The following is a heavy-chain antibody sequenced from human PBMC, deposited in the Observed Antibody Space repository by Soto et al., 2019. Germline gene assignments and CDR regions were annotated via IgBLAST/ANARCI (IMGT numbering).Heavy chain of an antibody. J-gene: IGHJ6*02. CDR2: IIPIFGTA. Sequence: ASVKVSCKASGGTFSSYAISWVRQAPGQGLEWMGGIIPIFGTANYAQKFQGRVTITADKSTSTAYMELSSLRSEDTAVYYCARGKTTVTTPFGYYYGMDVWGQGTTVTVSS. CDR1: GGTFSSYA. CDR3: ARGKTTVTTPFGYYYGMDV. V-gene: IGHV1-69*06. D-gene: IGHD4-4*01.